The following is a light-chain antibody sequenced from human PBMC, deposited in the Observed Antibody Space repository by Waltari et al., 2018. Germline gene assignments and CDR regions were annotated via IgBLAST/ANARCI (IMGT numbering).Light chain of an antibody. V-gene: IGLV2-14*03. Sequence: HSALTQPASVSGSPGQSITLSCTGTSSDVGGHTHVPWYQHHPGRLPKPIIHDVDKRPSGVSSRFSGSKSGDTAYRTISGLQSEDEADYYCHSFTSSIPWVFGGGTKLTVL. CDR2: DVD. CDR3: HSFTSSIPWV. J-gene: IGLJ3*02. CDR1: SSDVGGHTH.